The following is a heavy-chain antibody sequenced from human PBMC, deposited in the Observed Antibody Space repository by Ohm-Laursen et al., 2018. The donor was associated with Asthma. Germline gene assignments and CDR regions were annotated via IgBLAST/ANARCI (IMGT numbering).Heavy chain of an antibody. CDR2: INTNTGKP. J-gene: IGHJ3*01. V-gene: IGHV7-4-1*02. CDR1: GYTLSNYG. D-gene: IGHD3-9*01. Sequence: SVKVSCKASGYTLSNYGINWVRQAPGQGLEWMGWINTNTGKPSYAQGYTGRFVFSLDTAASTAYLQISSLGAEDSAVYFCAKVRTAGYDALDLWGQGTMVTVSS. CDR3: AKVRTAGYDALDL.